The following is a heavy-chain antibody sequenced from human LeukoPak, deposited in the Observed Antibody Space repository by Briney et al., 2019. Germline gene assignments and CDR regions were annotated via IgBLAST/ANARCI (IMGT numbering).Heavy chain of an antibody. CDR1: GFTFDDYA. CDR3: AKAGGGCNYGYSDY. Sequence: GRSLRLSCAASGFTFDDYAMHWVRQAPGKGLEWVSGISWNSGSIGYADSVKGRFTISRDNAKNSLYLQMNSLRAEDTALYYCAKAGGGCNYGYSDYWGQGTLVTVSS. D-gene: IGHD5-24*01. V-gene: IGHV3-9*01. J-gene: IGHJ4*02. CDR2: ISWNSGSI.